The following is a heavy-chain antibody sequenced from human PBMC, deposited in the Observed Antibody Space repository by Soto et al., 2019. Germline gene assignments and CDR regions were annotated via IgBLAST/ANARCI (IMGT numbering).Heavy chain of an antibody. J-gene: IGHJ6*02. Sequence: LSLTCAVYGGSFSGYYWSWIRQPPGKGLEWIGEINHSGSTNYNPSLKSRVTISVDTSKNQFSLKLSSVTAADTAVYYCARGRVVVAATRYYYYYYGMDVWGQGTTVTVSS. CDR1: GGSFSGYY. D-gene: IGHD2-15*01. V-gene: IGHV4-34*01. CDR3: ARGRVVVAATRYYYYYYGMDV. CDR2: INHSGST.